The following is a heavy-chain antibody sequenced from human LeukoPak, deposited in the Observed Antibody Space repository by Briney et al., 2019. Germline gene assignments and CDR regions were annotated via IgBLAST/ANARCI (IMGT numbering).Heavy chain of an antibody. CDR3: AKDRLFIAVAGTSDY. D-gene: IGHD6-19*01. J-gene: IGHJ4*02. CDR2: ISGSGGST. V-gene: IGHV3-23*01. CDR1: GFTFSSYA. Sequence: GGSLRLSCAASGFTFSSYAMSWVRQAPGKGLEWVSAISGSGGSTYYADSVKGRFTISRVNSKNTLYLQMNSLRAEDTAVYYCAKDRLFIAVAGTSDYWGQGTLVTVSS.